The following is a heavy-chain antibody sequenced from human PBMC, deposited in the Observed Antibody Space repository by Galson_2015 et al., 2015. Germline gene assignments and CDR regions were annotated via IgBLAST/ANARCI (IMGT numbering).Heavy chain of an antibody. CDR1: GFTFSSYR. Sequence: SLRLSCAASGFTFSSYRMNWVRQAPGKGLEWVSSISSSSSYIYYADSVKGRFTISRDNAKNSLYLQMNSLRAEDTAVYYCARDKYHGYSGYDRPFDYWGQGTLVTVFS. J-gene: IGHJ4*02. D-gene: IGHD5-12*01. V-gene: IGHV3-21*01. CDR2: ISSSSSYI. CDR3: ARDKYHGYSGYDRPFDY.